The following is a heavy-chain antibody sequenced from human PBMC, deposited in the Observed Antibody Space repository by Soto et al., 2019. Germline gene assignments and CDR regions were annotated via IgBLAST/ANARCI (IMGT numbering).Heavy chain of an antibody. V-gene: IGHV3-74*01. CDR3: ARDRDFRQKYGMDV. J-gene: IGHJ6*02. Sequence: EVQLVESGGGLVQPGGSLRLSCAASGFTFSSYWMHWVRQAPGKGLVWVSRINSDGSSTSYADSVKGRFTISRDNAKNLLYLEMNGLRAEDTAVYYCARDRDFRQKYGMDVGGQGTTVTVSS. CDR1: GFTFSSYW. CDR2: INSDGSST. D-gene: IGHD3-3*01.